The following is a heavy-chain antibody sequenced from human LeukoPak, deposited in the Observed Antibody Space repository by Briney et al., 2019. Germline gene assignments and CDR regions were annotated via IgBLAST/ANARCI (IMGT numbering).Heavy chain of an antibody. CDR3: ARDLVQLWSKDY. Sequence: GGSLRLSCAASGFTFSNYELNWVRQAPGKGLEWVSYISSSGRNIYYADSVNGRFTISRDNAKNSLYLQMNSLRAEDTAGYYCARDLVQLWSKDYWGQGTLVTVSS. J-gene: IGHJ4*02. CDR1: GFTFSNYE. D-gene: IGHD5-18*01. CDR2: ISSSGRNI. V-gene: IGHV3-48*03.